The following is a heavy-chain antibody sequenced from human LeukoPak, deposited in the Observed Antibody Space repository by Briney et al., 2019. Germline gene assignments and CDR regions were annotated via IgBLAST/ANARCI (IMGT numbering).Heavy chain of an antibody. J-gene: IGHJ4*02. CDR1: GYTFTSYA. CDR3: ARDSIPYCGGDCYSDY. Sequence: ASVKVSCKASGYTFTSYAMHWVRKAPGQRLEWMGWINAGNGNTKYSQKFQGRVTITRDTSASTAYMELSSLRSEDTAVYYCARDSIPYCGGDCYSDYWGQGTLVTVSS. CDR2: INAGNGNT. D-gene: IGHD2-21*02. V-gene: IGHV1-3*01.